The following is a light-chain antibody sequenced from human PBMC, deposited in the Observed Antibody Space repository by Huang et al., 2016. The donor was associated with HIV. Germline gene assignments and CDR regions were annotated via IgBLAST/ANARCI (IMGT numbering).Light chain of an antibody. Sequence: IVLTQSPGTLSLSPGERATLSCRASQSVSSSYLAWYQQKPGQAPRLLIFGASSRATDIPDRFIGSGSGTDFTLTISRLEPEDFAGYYCQQYGSSPLTFGGGTKVEIK. J-gene: IGKJ4*01. CDR3: QQYGSSPLT. CDR1: QSVSSSY. V-gene: IGKV3-20*01. CDR2: GAS.